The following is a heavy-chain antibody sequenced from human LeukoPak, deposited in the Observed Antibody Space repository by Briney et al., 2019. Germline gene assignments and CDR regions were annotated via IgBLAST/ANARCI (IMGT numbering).Heavy chain of an antibody. D-gene: IGHD5-24*01. CDR2: INPSGGST. J-gene: IGHJ4*02. CDR3: ARMDGYNVIDY. V-gene: IGHV1-46*01. CDR1: GYTSSIYY. Sequence: SVKVSCKESGYTSSIYYIHWVCDAPGQGLEWVGLINPSGGSTSYAQKFQGRDTMTRDTSTSKGYMELSSLGSEDTAVYYCARMDGYNVIDYWGQGTLVTVSS.